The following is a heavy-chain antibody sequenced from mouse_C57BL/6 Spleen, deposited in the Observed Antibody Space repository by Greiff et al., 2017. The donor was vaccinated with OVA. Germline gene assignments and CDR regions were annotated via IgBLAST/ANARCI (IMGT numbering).Heavy chain of an antibody. Sequence: QVQLKESGPELVKPGASVKISCKASGYAFSSSWMNWVKQRPGKGLEWIGRIYPGDGDTNYNGKFKGKATLTADKSSSTAYMQLSSLTSEDSAVYFCARDYGSLYFDYWGQGTTLTVSS. CDR2: IYPGDGDT. D-gene: IGHD1-1*01. V-gene: IGHV1-82*01. CDR3: ARDYGSLYFDY. CDR1: GYAFSSSW. J-gene: IGHJ2*01.